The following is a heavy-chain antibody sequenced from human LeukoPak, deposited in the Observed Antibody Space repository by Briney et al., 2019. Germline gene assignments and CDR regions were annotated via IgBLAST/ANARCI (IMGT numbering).Heavy chain of an antibody. D-gene: IGHD3-22*01. CDR3: SRGLDSRKLGY. J-gene: IGHJ4*02. V-gene: IGHV4-31*03. CDR2: IHPSGTL. CDR1: GVSFSSGDQY. Sequence: PSETLSLTCTVSGVSFSSGDQYWNWIRQRPGGGLEWIGSIHPSGTLYNNPSLESRVTISIDTSKNQFSLNLNSVTAADTAVYFCSRGLDSRKLGYWGQGTLVTVSS.